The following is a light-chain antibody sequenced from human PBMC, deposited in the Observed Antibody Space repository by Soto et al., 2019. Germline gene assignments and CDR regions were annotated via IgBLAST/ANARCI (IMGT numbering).Light chain of an antibody. CDR3: QQYDNWPIT. Sequence: EIVLTQSPATLSLSLGERATLSCRASQSIGSYLAWYQHKLGQPPRLLIYDASNRATGIPVRFSGSGSGTDFTLIISSLQSEDSAVYYCQQYDNWPITFGQGTRLEIK. CDR1: QSIGSY. J-gene: IGKJ5*01. CDR2: DAS. V-gene: IGKV3-11*01.